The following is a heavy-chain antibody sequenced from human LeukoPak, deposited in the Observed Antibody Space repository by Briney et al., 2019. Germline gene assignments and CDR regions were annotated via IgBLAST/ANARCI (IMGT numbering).Heavy chain of an antibody. CDR2: IYYSGST. CDR3: ASSNYDFWSGYSWFDP. J-gene: IGHJ5*02. CDR1: GGSISSYY. D-gene: IGHD3-3*01. Sequence: PSETLSLTCTVSGGSISSYYWSWIRQPPGKGLEWIGYIYYSGSTNYNPSLKSRVTISVDTSKNQFSLKLSSMTAADTAVYYCASSNYDFWSGYSWFDPWGQGTLVTVSS. V-gene: IGHV4-59*01.